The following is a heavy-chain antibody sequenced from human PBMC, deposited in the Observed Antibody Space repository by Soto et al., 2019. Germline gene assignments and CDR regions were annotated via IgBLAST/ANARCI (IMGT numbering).Heavy chain of an antibody. CDR1: GFTFDDCA. J-gene: IGHJ4*02. Sequence: GGSLRLSCVASGFTFDDCAMHWVRQVPGKGLEWVSGISWNSGHIGYGDSVKGRFTISRDNAKNSLYLQMNSLRGEDTALYYCARVPDYRGQGTLVTVSS. CDR3: ARVPDY. CDR2: ISWNSGHI. V-gene: IGHV3-9*01.